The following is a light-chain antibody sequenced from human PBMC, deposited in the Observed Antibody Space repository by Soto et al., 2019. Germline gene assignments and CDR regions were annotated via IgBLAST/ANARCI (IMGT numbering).Light chain of an antibody. J-gene: IGKJ1*01. Sequence: DIQMIQSPSSLSASVGDRVTITCQASQEITKYFNWYQQKPGKDPNLLIYDASNMERGVPSRFSGRGSGTDFTCTISSLQPEDFSTYYCQQYDHLPRTFGRGTKVDIK. CDR2: DAS. CDR3: QQYDHLPRT. V-gene: IGKV1-33*01. CDR1: QEITKY.